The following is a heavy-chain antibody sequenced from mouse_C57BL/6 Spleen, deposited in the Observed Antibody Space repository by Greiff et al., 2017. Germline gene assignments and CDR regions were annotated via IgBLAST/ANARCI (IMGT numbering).Heavy chain of an antibody. J-gene: IGHJ1*03. D-gene: IGHD4-1*01. CDR1: GYTFTNYW. Sequence: VQLQESGAELVRPGTSVKMSCKASGYTFTNYWIGWAKQRPGHGLEWIGDIYPGGGYTNYNEKFKGKATLTADKSSSTAYMQFSSLTAEDSAIYYCARGVGRRYCDVWGTGTTVTVSS. V-gene: IGHV1-63*01. CDR2: IYPGGGYT. CDR3: ARGVGRRYCDV.